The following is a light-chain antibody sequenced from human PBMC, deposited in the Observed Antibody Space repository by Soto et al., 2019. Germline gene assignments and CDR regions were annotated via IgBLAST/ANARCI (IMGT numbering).Light chain of an antibody. Sequence: EIVLTQSPGTLSLSPGERATLSCRASQSVSSSYLAWYQQKPGQAPRLLIYAASSRATGIPDRFSGSGSGTDLTLTINRLEPEDFAVYYCQQYGSSRTFGQGTKVEIK. CDR3: QQYGSSRT. J-gene: IGKJ1*01. CDR2: AAS. V-gene: IGKV3-20*01. CDR1: QSVSSSY.